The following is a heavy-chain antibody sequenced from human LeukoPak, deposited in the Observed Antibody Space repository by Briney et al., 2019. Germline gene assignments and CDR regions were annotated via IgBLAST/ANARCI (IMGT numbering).Heavy chain of an antibody. V-gene: IGHV3-30*02. D-gene: IGHD3-10*01. CDR2: IRYDGSNK. Sequence: PGGSLRLSWAASGFTFSSYGMHWVRQAPGKGLEWVAFIRYDGSNKYYADSVKGRFTISRDNSKNTLYLQMNSLRAEDTAVYYCAKDYGSGSYFDYWGQGTLVTVSS. CDR1: GFTFSSYG. CDR3: AKDYGSGSYFDY. J-gene: IGHJ4*02.